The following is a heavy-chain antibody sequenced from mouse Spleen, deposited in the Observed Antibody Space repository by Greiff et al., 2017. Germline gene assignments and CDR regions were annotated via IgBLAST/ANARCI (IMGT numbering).Heavy chain of an antibody. V-gene: IGHV2-4-1*01. J-gene: IGHJ4*01. Sequence: VKLVESGPGLVQPSQSLSITCTVSGFSLTSYGVHWVRQSPGKGLEWLGVIWSGGSTDYNAAFISRLSISKDNSKSQVFFKMNSLQADDTAIYYCASTFLYAMDYWGQGTSVTVSS. CDR3: ASTFLYAMDY. CDR2: IWSGGST. CDR1: GFSLTSYG.